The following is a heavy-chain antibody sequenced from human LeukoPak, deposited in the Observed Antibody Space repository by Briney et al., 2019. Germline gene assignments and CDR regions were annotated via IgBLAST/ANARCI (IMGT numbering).Heavy chain of an antibody. J-gene: IGHJ4*02. V-gene: IGHV3-48*01. D-gene: IGHD2-15*01. Sequence: PGGSLRLSCAASGFTFSSYSMNWVRQAPGKGLEWISHISSSSSTIYYADSLKGRFTISRDNAKNSLYLQMNSLRAEDTAVYYCARDGVVAGPWHFDYWGQGTLVTVSS. CDR2: ISSSSSTI. CDR3: ARDGVVAGPWHFDY. CDR1: GFTFSSYS.